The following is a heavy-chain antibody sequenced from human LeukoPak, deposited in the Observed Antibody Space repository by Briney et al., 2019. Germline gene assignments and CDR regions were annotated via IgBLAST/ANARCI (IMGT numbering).Heavy chain of an antibody. V-gene: IGHV3-64*01. D-gene: IGHD3-22*01. CDR1: GFTFSSYA. CDR2: ISSNGGST. Sequence: PGGSLRLSWAASGFTFSSYAMHWVRQAPGKGLEYVSAISSNGGSTYYANSVKGRFTISRDNSKNTLYLQMGSLRAEDMAVYYCARGSRNYYDSSGYYYYWGQGTLVTVSS. J-gene: IGHJ4*02. CDR3: ARGSRNYYDSSGYYYY.